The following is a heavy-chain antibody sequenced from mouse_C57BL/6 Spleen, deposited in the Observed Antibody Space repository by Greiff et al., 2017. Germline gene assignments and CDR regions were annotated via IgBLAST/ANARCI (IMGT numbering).Heavy chain of an antibody. CDR1: GFTFSSYA. V-gene: IGHV5-9-1*02. CDR3: TRVKEGNYAMDY. J-gene: IGHJ4*01. CDR2: ISSGGDYI. Sequence: VQRVESGEGLVKPGGSLKLSCAASGFTFSSYAMSWVRQTPEKRLEWVAYISSGGDYIYYADTVKGRFTISRDNARNTLYLQMSSLKSEDTAMYYWTRVKEGNYAMDYWGQGTSVTVSS.